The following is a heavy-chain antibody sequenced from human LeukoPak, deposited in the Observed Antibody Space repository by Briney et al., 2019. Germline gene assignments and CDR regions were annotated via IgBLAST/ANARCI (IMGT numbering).Heavy chain of an antibody. V-gene: IGHV3-7*03. Sequence: GGSLRLSCAASGFTFSSYWMNWVRQAPGKGLEWVANMNQDGSEKYYVDSVKGRFTISRDNAKNSLYLQMNSLRADDTAVYYCARRTALEQYFDYWGQGTLVTVSS. J-gene: IGHJ4*02. D-gene: IGHD1/OR15-1a*01. CDR1: GFTFSSYW. CDR3: ARRTALEQYFDY. CDR2: MNQDGSEK.